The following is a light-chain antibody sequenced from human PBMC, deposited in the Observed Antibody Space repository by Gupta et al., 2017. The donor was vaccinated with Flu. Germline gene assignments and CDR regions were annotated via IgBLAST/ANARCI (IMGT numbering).Light chain of an antibody. Sequence: QSALTQPASVSGSPGQSITISCTGTTTDVGAYNYVSWYQQHPGKAPKLIIYEVNNRPSGVSNRFSGSKSGNTASLTISGLQAEDEADYYCNSYTGSSTPYVFGSGTRVTVL. CDR1: TTDVGAYNY. CDR2: EVN. J-gene: IGLJ1*01. V-gene: IGLV2-14*01. CDR3: NSYTGSSTPYV.